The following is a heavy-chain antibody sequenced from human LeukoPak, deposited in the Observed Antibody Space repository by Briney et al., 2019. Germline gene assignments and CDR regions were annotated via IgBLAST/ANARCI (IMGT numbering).Heavy chain of an antibody. CDR1: GGSISSYY. J-gene: IGHJ6*02. V-gene: IGHV4-59*12. CDR3: ARSGIVGFGXXXYYYYYGMDV. CDR2: IYYSGST. Sequence: SETLSLTCTVSGGSISSYYWSWIRQPPGKGLEWIGYIYYSGSTNYSPSLKSRVTTSVDTSKNQFSLKLSSVTAADTAVYYCARSGIVGFGXXXYYYYYGMDVWGQGTTVT. D-gene: IGHD3-10*01.